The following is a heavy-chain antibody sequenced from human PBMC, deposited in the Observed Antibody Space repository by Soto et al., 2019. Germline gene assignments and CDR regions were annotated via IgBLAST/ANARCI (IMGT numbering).Heavy chain of an antibody. CDR1: GYDFTTYG. J-gene: IGHJ4*02. D-gene: IGHD1-1*01. V-gene: IGHV1-18*01. CDR2: ISAHNGNT. Sequence: QVHLVQSGAEVKKPGASVKVSCKGSGYDFTTYGITWVRQAPGQGLEWMAWISAHNGNTDYAQKLQGRVTVTRDTSTCTAYMELRSLRSDDTAVYYCARGRYGDYWRQGALVTVSS. CDR3: ARGRYGDY.